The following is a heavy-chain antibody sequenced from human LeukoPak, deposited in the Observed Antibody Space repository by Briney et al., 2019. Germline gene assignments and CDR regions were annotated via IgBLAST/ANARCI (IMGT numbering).Heavy chain of an antibody. D-gene: IGHD6-19*01. V-gene: IGHV3-21*06. Sequence: GGSLRLSCAASGFTFSSYGMHWVRQAPGKGLEWVSSITSSSSYIYYADSVKGRFTISRDNAKNSLYLQMDSLRVEDTAVYYCARFGSGWWYNDYWGQGTLVTVSS. CDR3: ARFGSGWWYNDY. CDR2: ITSSSSYI. J-gene: IGHJ4*02. CDR1: GFTFSSYG.